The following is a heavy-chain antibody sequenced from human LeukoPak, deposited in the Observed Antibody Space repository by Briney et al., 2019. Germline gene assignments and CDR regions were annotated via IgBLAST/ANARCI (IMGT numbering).Heavy chain of an antibody. V-gene: IGHV3-48*03. D-gene: IGHD3-10*01. CDR3: AREGYYGSGRPNTYYYYGMDV. CDR2: ISSSGSTI. Sequence: SGGSLRLSCAASGFTFSSYEMNWVRQAPGKGLEWVSYISSSGSTIYYADSVKGRFTISRDNAKNSLYLQMNSLRAEDTAVYYCAREGYYGSGRPNTYYYYGMDVWGQGTTVTVSS. CDR1: GFTFSSYE. J-gene: IGHJ6*02.